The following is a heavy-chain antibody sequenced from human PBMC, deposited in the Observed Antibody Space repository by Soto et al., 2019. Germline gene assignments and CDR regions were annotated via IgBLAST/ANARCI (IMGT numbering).Heavy chain of an antibody. Sequence: GGSLRLSCAASGFTFSSYGMHWVRQAPGKGLGWVAVISYDGSNKYYADSVKGRFTISRDNSKNTLYLQMNSLRAEATAVYYCAKDGYSSGWSGWCFDYWGQGTLVTVSS. CDR2: ISYDGSNK. V-gene: IGHV3-30*18. D-gene: IGHD6-19*01. CDR3: AKDGYSSGWSGWCFDY. CDR1: GFTFSSYG. J-gene: IGHJ4*02.